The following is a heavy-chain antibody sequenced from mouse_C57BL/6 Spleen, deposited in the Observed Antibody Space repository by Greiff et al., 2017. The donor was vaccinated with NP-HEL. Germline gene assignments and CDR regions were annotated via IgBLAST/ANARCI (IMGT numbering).Heavy chain of an antibody. CDR3: ARTRIYYDYDGGFAY. CDR1: GFTFSDYG. V-gene: IGHV5-17*01. CDR2: ISSGSSTI. Sequence: VKLVESGGGLVKPGGSLKLSCAASGFTFSDYGMHWVRQAPEKGLEWVAYISSGSSTIYYADTVKGRFTISRDNAKNTLFLQMTSLRSEDTAMYYCARTRIYYDYDGGFAYWGQGTLVTVSA. J-gene: IGHJ3*01. D-gene: IGHD2-4*01.